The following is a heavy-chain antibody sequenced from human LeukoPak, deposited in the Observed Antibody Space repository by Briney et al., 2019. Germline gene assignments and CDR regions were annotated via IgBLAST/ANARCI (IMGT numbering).Heavy chain of an antibody. V-gene: IGHV3-30*02. CDR2: IWYGGSNK. CDR1: GFTSSSYD. CDR3: AKLGLGSKYSRSWNDAFDI. J-gene: IGHJ3*02. D-gene: IGHD6-13*01. Sequence: GGSLRLSCAASGFTSSSYDIHWVRQAPGKGLEWVAAIWYGGSNKNYADSVKGRFTISRDNSKNTLYLQMNSLRAEDTAVYYCAKLGLGSKYSRSWNDAFDIWGQGTMVTVSS.